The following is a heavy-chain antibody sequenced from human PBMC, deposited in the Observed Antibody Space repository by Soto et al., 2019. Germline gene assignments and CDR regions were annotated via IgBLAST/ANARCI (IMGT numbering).Heavy chain of an antibody. CDR1: GFSLSTSGVG. CDR3: AHHSDYGRGWYAFDY. D-gene: IGHD6-19*01. J-gene: IGHJ4*02. CDR2: IYWDDDK. Sequence: QITLKESGPTLVKPTQTLTLTCTFSGFSLSTSGVGVGWIRQPPGKALEWLALIYWDDDKRHSPFLKRRLTITKDTSKNQVVLTMTNMDPVDTATYYCAHHSDYGRGWYAFDYWGQGTLVTVSS. V-gene: IGHV2-5*02.